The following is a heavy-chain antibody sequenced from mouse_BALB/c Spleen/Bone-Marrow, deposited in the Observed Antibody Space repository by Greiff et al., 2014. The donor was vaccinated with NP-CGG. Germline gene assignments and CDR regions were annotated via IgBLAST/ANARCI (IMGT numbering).Heavy chain of an antibody. Sequence: LVESGAELVKPGASVKLSCKASGYTFTSYYMYWVKQRPGQGLEWIGEINPSNGGTNFNEKFKSKATLTVDKSSSTAYMQLSSLTSEDAAVYYCTRSDGYYGPHWYFDVWGAGTTVTVSS. CDR1: GYTFTSYY. CDR2: INPSNGGT. V-gene: IGHV1S81*02. CDR3: TRSDGYYGPHWYFDV. D-gene: IGHD2-3*01. J-gene: IGHJ1*01.